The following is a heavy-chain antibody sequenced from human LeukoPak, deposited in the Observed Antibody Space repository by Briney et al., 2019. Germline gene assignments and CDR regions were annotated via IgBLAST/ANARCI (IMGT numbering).Heavy chain of an antibody. V-gene: IGHV3-74*01. D-gene: IGHD3-10*01. CDR3: APGNGHGCVI. CDR2: IKSDGSSA. Sequence: GGSLRLSCAASGFTFSSYWMHWVRQAPGKGLVWVSSIKSDGSSASYADSEKGRLTISRDKARTTLYLQMNSLRTEDTAVYYCAPGNGHGCVIW. J-gene: IGHJ3*02. CDR1: GFTFSSYW.